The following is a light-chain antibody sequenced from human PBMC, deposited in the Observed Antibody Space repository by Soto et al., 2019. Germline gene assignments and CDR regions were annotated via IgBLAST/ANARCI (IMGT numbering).Light chain of an antibody. Sequence: ESVLTKSLATLSLSPGERATLSCRASPSVSNSLAWYQHKPGQAPRLLIYDPFNRATGIPTRFSGSGSGTDFTLTISSLEPEDFAVYYCQQRNRWPPVTFGGGTRVEIK. CDR1: PSVSNS. V-gene: IGKV3-11*01. CDR2: DPF. J-gene: IGKJ4*01. CDR3: QQRNRWPPVT.